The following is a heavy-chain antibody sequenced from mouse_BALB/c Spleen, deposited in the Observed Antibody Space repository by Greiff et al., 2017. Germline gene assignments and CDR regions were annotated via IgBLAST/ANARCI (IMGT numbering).Heavy chain of an antibody. CDR1: GYTFTSYW. Sequence: QVQLQQPGAELVKPGAPVKLSCKASGYTFTSYWLNWVKQRPGRGLEWIGRIDPSDSETHYNQKFKDKATLTVDKSSSTAYIQLSSLTSEDSAVYYCARSGNYDYDDAMDYWGQGTSVTVSS. CDR2: IDPSDSET. V-gene: IGHV1-69*02. CDR3: ARSGNYDYDDAMDY. D-gene: IGHD2-4*01. J-gene: IGHJ4*01.